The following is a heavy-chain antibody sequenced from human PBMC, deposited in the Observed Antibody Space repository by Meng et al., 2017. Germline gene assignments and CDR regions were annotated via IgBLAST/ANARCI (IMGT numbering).Heavy chain of an antibody. V-gene: IGHV1-24*01. Sequence: ASVKVSCKVSGYTLTELSMHWVRQAPGKGLEWMGGFDPEDDETVYAQKFQGRVTMTEDTSIDTAYMELDSLRSEDTAVYYCARVTAMGYYYYYGMDVWGQGTTVTVSS. CDR2: FDPEDDET. CDR3: ARVTAMGYYYYYGMDV. CDR1: GYTLTELS. D-gene: IGHD5-18*01. J-gene: IGHJ6*02.